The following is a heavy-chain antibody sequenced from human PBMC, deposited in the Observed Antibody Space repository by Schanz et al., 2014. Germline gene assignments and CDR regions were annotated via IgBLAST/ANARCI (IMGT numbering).Heavy chain of an antibody. Sequence: EVQLVESGGGLAQPGGSLRLSCAASGITFSGYSMNWVRQAPGKGLEWVSDISDSGDSTHYADSVKGRFTISRDNAKNSLYLQMNSLRAEDTAVYYCARDGDFDYWGQGTLVTVTS. V-gene: IGHV3-48*04. CDR1: GITFSGYS. CDR3: ARDGDFDY. CDR2: ISDSGDST. J-gene: IGHJ4*02.